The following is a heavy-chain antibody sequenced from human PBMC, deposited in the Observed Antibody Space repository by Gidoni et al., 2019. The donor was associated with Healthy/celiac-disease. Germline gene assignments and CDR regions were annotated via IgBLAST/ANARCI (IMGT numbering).Heavy chain of an antibody. V-gene: IGHV4-34*01. Sequence: QVQLQQWGAGLLKPSETLSLTCAVYGGSFSGYYWSWIRQPPGKGLEWIGEINHSGSTNYNPSLKSRVTISVDTSKNQFSLKLSSVTAADTAVYYCARKGGSYYDFWSGYSAPYYFDYWGQGTLVTVSS. CDR2: INHSGST. J-gene: IGHJ4*02. CDR1: GGSFSGYY. D-gene: IGHD3-3*01. CDR3: ARKGGSYYDFWSGYSAPYYFDY.